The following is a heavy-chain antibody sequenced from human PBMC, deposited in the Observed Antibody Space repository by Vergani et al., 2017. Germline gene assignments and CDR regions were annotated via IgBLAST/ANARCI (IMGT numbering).Heavy chain of an antibody. CDR3: AREGLLSGYSGYDSGDYYYYYMDV. D-gene: IGHD5-12*01. Sequence: QVQLVQSGAEVKKPGSSVKVSCKASGGTFSSYAISWVRQAPGQGLEWMGGIIPIFGTANYAQKLQGRVTMTTDTSTSTAYMELRSLRSDDTAVYYCAREGLLSGYSGYDSGDYYYYYMDVWGKGTTVTVSS. CDR1: GGTFSSYA. J-gene: IGHJ6*03. V-gene: IGHV1-69*05. CDR2: IIPIFGTA.